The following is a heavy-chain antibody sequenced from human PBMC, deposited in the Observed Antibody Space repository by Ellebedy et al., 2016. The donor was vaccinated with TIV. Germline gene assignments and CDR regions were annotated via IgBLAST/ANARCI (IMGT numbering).Heavy chain of an antibody. J-gene: IGHJ6*02. CDR1: RFIFSNFA. CDR3: ARDRTTYYTSHGLDV. V-gene: IGHV3-30*01. Sequence: GESLKISCAASRFIFSNFAMHWVRQAPGKGLERVAVISYDGRNKEVADSVKGRLTISRDNSNNTLFLQMNSLRGEDTAVYYCARDRTTYYTSHGLDVWGQGTTVTVSS. CDR2: ISYDGRNK. D-gene: IGHD3-3*01.